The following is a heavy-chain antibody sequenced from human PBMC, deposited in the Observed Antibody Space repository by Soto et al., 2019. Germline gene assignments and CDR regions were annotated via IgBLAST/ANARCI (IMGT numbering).Heavy chain of an antibody. D-gene: IGHD6-6*01. J-gene: IGHJ6*02. V-gene: IGHV1-18*01. CDR1: GYTFITYG. CDR2: ISSYNGNT. Sequence: QVQLVQSGAEVKKPGASVKVSCKASGYTFITYGISWVRQAPGQGLEWMGWISSYNGNTNYAQKLQGRVTMTTGTSTTTAYMELGILRSDDTAVYYCARDRPTSSIRARDYYYAMDVWGQGTTVTVSS. CDR3: ARDRPTSSIRARDYYYAMDV.